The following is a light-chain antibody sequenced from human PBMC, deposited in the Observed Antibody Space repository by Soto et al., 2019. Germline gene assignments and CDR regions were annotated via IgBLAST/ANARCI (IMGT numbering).Light chain of an antibody. Sequence: QSVLTQPPSVSAAPGQKVTISCSGSSSTIGNSSTPRNTPKLLISDHYNRPSGIPDRFSGSKSATLAISGLRSEDEAEYYCGTWDDSLGGRGVFGGGTKLTVL. CDR1: SSTIGN. CDR2: DHY. V-gene: IGLV1-51*01. J-gene: IGLJ2*01. CDR3: GTWDDSLGGRGV.